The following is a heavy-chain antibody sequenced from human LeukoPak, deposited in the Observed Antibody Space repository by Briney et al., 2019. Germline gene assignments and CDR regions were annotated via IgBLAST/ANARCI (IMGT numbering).Heavy chain of an antibody. CDR3: ARDLGYYYGSGIHDWFDP. D-gene: IGHD3-10*01. CDR1: GGTFSSYA. J-gene: IGHJ5*02. V-gene: IGHV1-69*05. Sequence: ASVKVSCKASGGTFSSYAISWVRQAPGQGLELMGGIIPIFGTANYAQKFQGRVTITTDESTSTAYMELSSLRSEDTAVYYCARDLGYYYGSGIHDWFDPWGQGTLVTVSS. CDR2: IIPIFGTA.